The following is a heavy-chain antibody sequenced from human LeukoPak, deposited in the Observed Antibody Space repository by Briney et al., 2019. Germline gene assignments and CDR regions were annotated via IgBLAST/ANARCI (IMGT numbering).Heavy chain of an antibody. V-gene: IGHV3-23*01. CDR3: GKTTVGYSSGQKPAWPVDF. CDR2: IFGSGGSP. CDR1: GFTFGSHA. J-gene: IGHJ4*02. D-gene: IGHD5-18*01. Sequence: GGFLRLSCEASGFTFGSHAMYWVRQAPGKGLEWVAGIFGSGGSPHYADSVKGRFTISRDNPRNTVYLQINSLRDDDTAVYYCGKTTVGYSSGQKPAWPVDFWGQGTLVTVSS.